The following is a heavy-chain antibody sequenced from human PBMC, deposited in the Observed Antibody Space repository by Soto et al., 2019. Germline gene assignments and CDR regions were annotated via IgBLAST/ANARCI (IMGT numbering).Heavy chain of an antibody. J-gene: IGHJ4*02. Sequence: GGSLRLSCAASGFTFSTYSMNWVRQAPGKGLEWVSSISITSEYIYYADSVKGRFTISRDNAKKSLYLQWTTLKASDTAIYYCARRVEMPTTEYFDYWGQGTLVTVSS. V-gene: IGHV3-21*04. CDR1: GFTFSTYS. CDR3: ARRVEMPTTEYFDY. D-gene: IGHD1-1*01. CDR2: ISITSEYI.